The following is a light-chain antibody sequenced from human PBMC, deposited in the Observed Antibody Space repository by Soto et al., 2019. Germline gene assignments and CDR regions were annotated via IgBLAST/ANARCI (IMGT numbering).Light chain of an antibody. Sequence: IQMTQSPATLSVSPGERATLSCRASQTIYRNVAWYQQRPGQAPRLLIYRASARATGIPARFSGSGSGTEFTLTIGSLQSEDSAVYYCQQYDNWPLTFGGGTKVDIK. CDR3: QQYDNWPLT. CDR1: QTIYRN. V-gene: IGKV3-15*01. CDR2: RAS. J-gene: IGKJ4*01.